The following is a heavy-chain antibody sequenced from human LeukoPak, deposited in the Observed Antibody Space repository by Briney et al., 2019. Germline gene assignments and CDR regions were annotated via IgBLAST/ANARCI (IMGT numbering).Heavy chain of an antibody. CDR3: AELPGGTYSYDSRGY. Sequence: GGSLRLSCAASAFSLNAYNMNWVRQAPGKGLEWVSSISYTGTYIYYADSVKGRFTISRDNAQNSLYLQMNSLRAEDTAVYYCAELPGGTYSYDSRGYWGQGTLVTVSS. J-gene: IGHJ4*02. CDR1: AFSLNAYN. CDR2: ISYTGTYI. V-gene: IGHV3-21*01. D-gene: IGHD3-22*01.